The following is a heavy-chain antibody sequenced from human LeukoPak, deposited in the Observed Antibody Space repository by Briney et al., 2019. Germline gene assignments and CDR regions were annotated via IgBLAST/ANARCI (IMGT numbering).Heavy chain of an antibody. Sequence: ASVRVSCKTSGYTFTGYYVHWVRQAPGQGLEWMGRINPNSGDTNYAQKFQGRVTMTRDTSISTAYMELSRLRSDDTAVYYCARDYCGGDCFPDYWGQGTLVTVSS. CDR1: GYTFTGYY. J-gene: IGHJ4*02. V-gene: IGHV1-2*06. CDR3: ARDYCGGDCFPDY. CDR2: INPNSGDT. D-gene: IGHD2-21*02.